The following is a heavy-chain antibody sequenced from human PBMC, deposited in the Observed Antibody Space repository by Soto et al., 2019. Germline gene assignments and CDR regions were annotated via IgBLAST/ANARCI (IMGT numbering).Heavy chain of an antibody. J-gene: IGHJ3*02. CDR3: ASPARNYDFWSGYSFDI. V-gene: IGHV1-8*01. CDR1: GYTFTSYD. CDR2: MNPNSGNT. D-gene: IGHD3-3*01. Sequence: VASVNVSCKASGYTFTSYDINWVRQATGQGLEWMGWMNPNSGNTGYAQKFQGRVTMTRNTSISTAYMELSSLRSEDTAVYYCASPARNYDFWSGYSFDIWGQGTMVTVSS.